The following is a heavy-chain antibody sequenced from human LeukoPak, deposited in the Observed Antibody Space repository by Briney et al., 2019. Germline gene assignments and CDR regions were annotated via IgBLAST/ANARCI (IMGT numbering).Heavy chain of an antibody. J-gene: IGHJ4*02. D-gene: IGHD4-17*01. CDR3: ARVGRLRVWV. V-gene: IGHV3-21*01. CDR1: GFIFSSYN. CDR2: ISSSSSYI. Sequence: GGSLRLSCAASGFIFSSYNMNWVRQAPGKGLEWVSSISSSSSYIYYADSVKGRFTISRDNAKNTLYLQMNSLRAEDTAVYYCARVGRLRVWVWGQGTLVTVSS.